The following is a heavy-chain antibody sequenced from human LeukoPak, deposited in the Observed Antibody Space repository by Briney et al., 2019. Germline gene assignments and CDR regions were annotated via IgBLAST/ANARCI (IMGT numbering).Heavy chain of an antibody. Sequence: SVKVSCKASGGTFSSYAISWVRQAPGQGPEWMGRIIPILGIANYAQKFQGRVTITADKSTSTAYMELSRLRSDDTAVYYCARCGSGGSCYSFDWFDPWGQGTLVTVSS. V-gene: IGHV1-69*04. CDR1: GGTFSSYA. J-gene: IGHJ5*02. CDR3: ARCGSGGSCYSFDWFDP. CDR2: IIPILGIA. D-gene: IGHD2-15*01.